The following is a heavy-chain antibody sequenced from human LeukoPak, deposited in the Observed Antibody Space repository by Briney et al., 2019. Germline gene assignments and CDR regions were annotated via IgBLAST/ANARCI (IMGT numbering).Heavy chain of an antibody. CDR1: RFTLSDYW. CDR2: IKQDGSET. Sequence: GVSLRLSCAASRFTLSDYWMSWVRQAPGKGLEWVANIKQDGSETYYVDSVKGRFTISRDNAKNSLSLQMNSLRAEDTAVYYCARQRGSGCLDYWGQGTLVTVSS. D-gene: IGHD6-19*01. J-gene: IGHJ4*02. CDR3: ARQRGSGCLDY. V-gene: IGHV3-7*01.